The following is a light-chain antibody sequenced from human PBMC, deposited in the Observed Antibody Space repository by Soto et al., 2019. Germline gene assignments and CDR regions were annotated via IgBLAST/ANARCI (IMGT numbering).Light chain of an antibody. CDR3: QHYDKWQDT. CDR2: GAS. CDR1: QSISSK. Sequence: EIVMTQSPATLSVSPGERAALSCRASQSISSKLAWYQQRPGQGPRLLIYGASTRATGIPVRFSGSGSGTEFTLTISSPQSEDFAVYYCQHYDKWQDTFGQGTELEI. V-gene: IGKV3-15*01. J-gene: IGKJ2*01.